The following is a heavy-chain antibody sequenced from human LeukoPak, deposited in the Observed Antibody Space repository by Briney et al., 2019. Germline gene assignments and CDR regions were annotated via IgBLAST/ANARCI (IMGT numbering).Heavy chain of an antibody. D-gene: IGHD3-10*01. Sequence: ASVKVSCKASGYTFTGYYMHWVRQAPGQGLEWMGWINPNSGGTNYAQKFQGRVTMTRDTSISTAYMELSRRRSDDTAVYYCARVPGAITMVRGVIPGDYWGQGTLVTVSA. CDR2: INPNSGGT. CDR1: GYTFTGYY. V-gene: IGHV1-2*02. CDR3: ARVPGAITMVRGVIPGDY. J-gene: IGHJ4*02.